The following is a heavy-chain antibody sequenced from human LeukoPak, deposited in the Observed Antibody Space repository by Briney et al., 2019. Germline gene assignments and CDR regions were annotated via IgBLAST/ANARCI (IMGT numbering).Heavy chain of an antibody. D-gene: IGHD1-1*01. CDR1: GGSFSDYD. Sequence: SETLSLTCAVYGGSFSDYDWSWIRQPPGKGLEWIGEINQSGSTNCAPSLKSRVSTSIDTSKSQFSLSLRSVTAADTAVYYCARYVPVKTGTTRASFDYWGQGALVTVSS. CDR2: INQSGST. V-gene: IGHV4-34*01. CDR3: ARYVPVKTGTTRASFDY. J-gene: IGHJ4*02.